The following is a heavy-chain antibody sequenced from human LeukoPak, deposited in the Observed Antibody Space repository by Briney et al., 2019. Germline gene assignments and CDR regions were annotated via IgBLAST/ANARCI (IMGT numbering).Heavy chain of an antibody. D-gene: IGHD1-20*01. CDR2: INPNTGGA. V-gene: IGHV1-2*02. CDR1: GYRFTDYY. CDR3: ARYWHNLNSYMFDC. J-gene: IGHJ4*02. Sequence: ASVKLSCNASGYRFTDYYIHWVRHAPGQGLEWMGWINPNTGGAHYAQKFQGSVTMTRDTSNSAAYMEVSMLRSDATAFFYCARYWHNLNSYMFDCWGQGTLVTVSS.